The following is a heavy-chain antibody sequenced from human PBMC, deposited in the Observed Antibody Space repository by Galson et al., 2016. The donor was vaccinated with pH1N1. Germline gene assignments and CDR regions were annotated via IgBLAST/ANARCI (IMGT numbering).Heavy chain of an antibody. J-gene: IGHJ4*02. V-gene: IGHV1-69*15. CDR2: IIAIFGTP. CDR1: GGILRSNA. Sequence: SCKASGGILRSNAITWVRQAPGQGLEWMGKIIAIFGTPNYAQKFQGRVTITADESTSTVFLELSSLRSEDTAVDYCARNDDYYGSGSYDYWGQGTLVTVSS. CDR3: ARNDDYYGSGSYDY. D-gene: IGHD3-10*01.